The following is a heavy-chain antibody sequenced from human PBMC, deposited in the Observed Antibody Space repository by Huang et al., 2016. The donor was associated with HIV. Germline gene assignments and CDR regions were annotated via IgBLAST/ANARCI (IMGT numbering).Heavy chain of an antibody. CDR1: GGSFSGYY. CDR2: INHSGST. J-gene: IGHJ3*02. Sequence: QVQLQQWGAGLLKPSETLSLTCAVYGGSFSGYYWSWIRQSPGKGLKWIGEINHSGSTNYNPSLKSRLTISVDTSKNQFSLKLSSVTAADTAVYYCARERMMSWLDDHDAFDIWGQGTMVTVSS. CDR3: ARERMMSWLDDHDAFDI. V-gene: IGHV4-34*01. D-gene: IGHD1-1*01.